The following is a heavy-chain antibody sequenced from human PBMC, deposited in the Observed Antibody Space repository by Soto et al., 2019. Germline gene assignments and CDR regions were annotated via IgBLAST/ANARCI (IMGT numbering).Heavy chain of an antibody. CDR3: AGHKNSGLCSGGSCYYDYYGMDV. CDR2: IYPGDSDT. V-gene: IGHV5-51*01. CDR1: GYSFTSYW. J-gene: IGHJ6*02. Sequence: GESLKISCKGSGYSFTSYWIGWVRQMPGKGLEWMGIIYPGDSDTRYSPSFQGQVTISADKSISTAYLQWSSLKASDTAMYYCAGHKNSGLCSGGSCYYDYYGMDVWGQGTTVTVSS. D-gene: IGHD2-15*01.